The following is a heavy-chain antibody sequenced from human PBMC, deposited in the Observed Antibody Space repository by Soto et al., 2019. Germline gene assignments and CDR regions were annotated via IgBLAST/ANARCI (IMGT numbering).Heavy chain of an antibody. V-gene: IGHV4-30-4*01. CDR1: GGSISSGDYY. Sequence: SETLSLTCTVSGGSISSGDYYWSWIRQPPGKGLEWIGYIYYSGSTYYNPSLKSRVTISVDTSKNQFSLKLSSVTAADTAVYCCARGGGLLWFGELFSYYYYGMDVWGQGTTVTVSS. CDR2: IYYSGST. D-gene: IGHD3-10*01. J-gene: IGHJ6*02. CDR3: ARGGGLLWFGELFSYYYYGMDV.